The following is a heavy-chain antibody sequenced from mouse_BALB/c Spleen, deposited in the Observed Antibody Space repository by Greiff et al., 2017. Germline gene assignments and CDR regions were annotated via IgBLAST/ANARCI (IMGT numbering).Heavy chain of an antibody. CDR3: TRGGYDGYWYFDV. CDR1: GFTFSNYW. Sequence: EVKVEESGGGLVQPGGSMKLSCVASGFTFSNYWMNWVRQSPEKGLEWVAEIRLKSNNYATHYAESVKGRFTISRDDSKSSVYLQMNNLRAEDTGIYYCTRGGYDGYWYFDVWGAGTTVTVSS. CDR2: IRLKSNNYAT. V-gene: IGHV6-6*02. D-gene: IGHD2-2*01. J-gene: IGHJ1*01.